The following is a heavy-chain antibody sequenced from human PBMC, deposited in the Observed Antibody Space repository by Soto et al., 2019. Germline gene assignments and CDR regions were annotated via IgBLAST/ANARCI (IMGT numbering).Heavy chain of an antibody. Sequence: KSSETLSLTCAVSGYSISSGYYWGWIRQPPGKGLEWIGSIYHSGSTYYNPSLKSRVTISVDTSKNQFSLKLSSVTAADTAVYYCASDVGARLSYYYGMDVWGQGTTVTVSS. J-gene: IGHJ6*02. CDR3: ASDVGARLSYYYGMDV. V-gene: IGHV4-38-2*01. D-gene: IGHD1-26*01. CDR1: GYSISSGYY. CDR2: IYHSGST.